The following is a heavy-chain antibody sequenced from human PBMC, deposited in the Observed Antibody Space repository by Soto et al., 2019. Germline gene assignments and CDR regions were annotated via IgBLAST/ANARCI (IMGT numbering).Heavy chain of an antibody. CDR1: GFTFSSYS. Sequence: PGGSLRLSCAASGFTFSSYSMSWVRQAPGKGLEWVSAISGSGGSTYYADSVKGRFTISRDNSKNTLYLQMNSLRAEDTAVYYCGASGEAPFYGSGKTIDYWGQGTLVTVSS. CDR2: ISGSGGST. CDR3: GASGEAPFYGSGKTIDY. D-gene: IGHD3-10*01. V-gene: IGHV3-23*01. J-gene: IGHJ4*02.